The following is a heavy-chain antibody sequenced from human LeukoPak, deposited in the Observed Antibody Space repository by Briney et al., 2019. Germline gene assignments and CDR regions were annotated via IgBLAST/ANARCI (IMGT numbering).Heavy chain of an antibody. CDR2: IWYDGSNK. CDR1: GFTFSSYG. Sequence: PGRSLRLSCAASGFTFSSYGMHWVRQAPGKGLEWVAVIWYDGSNKYYADSVKGRFTISRDNSKNTLYLQMNSLRAEDTAVYYCAREGELITMVRGVYYGMDVWGQGTTVTVSS. V-gene: IGHV3-33*01. D-gene: IGHD3-10*01. CDR3: AREGELITMVRGVYYGMDV. J-gene: IGHJ6*02.